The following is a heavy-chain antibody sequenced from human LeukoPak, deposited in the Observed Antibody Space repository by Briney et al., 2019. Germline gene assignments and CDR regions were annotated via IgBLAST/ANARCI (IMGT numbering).Heavy chain of an antibody. D-gene: IGHD1-14*01. V-gene: IGHV3-30*18. Sequence: GGSLRLSCAVSGFTFSSYGMHWVRQAPGKGLEWVAVVSYDGSNKYYADSVKGRFTISRDNSKNTLYLQMNSLRAEDTAVYYCAKDDPGYYHGMDVWGQGTTVTVSS. CDR3: AKDDPGYYHGMDV. CDR1: GFTFSSYG. CDR2: VSYDGSNK. J-gene: IGHJ6*02.